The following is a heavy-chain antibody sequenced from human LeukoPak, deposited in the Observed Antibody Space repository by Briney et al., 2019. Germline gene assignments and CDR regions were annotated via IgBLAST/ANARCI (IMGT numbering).Heavy chain of an antibody. D-gene: IGHD6-13*01. V-gene: IGHV3-11*06. Sequence: GRFTISRDNAKNSLYLQINSLRAEDTAVYYCARDGVAAGIYFDYWGQGTLVTVSS. CDR3: ARDGVAAGIYFDY. J-gene: IGHJ4*02.